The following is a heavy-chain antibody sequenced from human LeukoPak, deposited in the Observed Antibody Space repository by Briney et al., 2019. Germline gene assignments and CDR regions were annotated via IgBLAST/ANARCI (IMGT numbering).Heavy chain of an antibody. CDR2: INNSGGST. V-gene: IGHV3-23*01. Sequence: PPGGSLRLSCAASGFTFSNYGMSWVRQAPGKGLEWVSTINNSGGSTYYADSVKGRFTVSRDNSKNTLYLQMNSLRAEDTAVYYCAKGGSYDRIDYWGQGTLVTVSS. J-gene: IGHJ4*02. CDR1: GFTFSNYG. D-gene: IGHD1-26*01. CDR3: AKGGSYDRIDY.